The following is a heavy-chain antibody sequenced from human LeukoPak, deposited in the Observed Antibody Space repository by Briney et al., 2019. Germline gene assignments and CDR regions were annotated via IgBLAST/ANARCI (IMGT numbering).Heavy chain of an antibody. CDR2: IYYSGST. CDR3: ARENREVYGDYLNWFDP. V-gene: IGHV4-31*03. Sequence: SETLPLTCTVSGGSISSGGYYWSWIRQHPGKGLEWIGYIYYSGSTYYNPSLKSRVTISVDTSKNQFSLKLSSVTAADTAVYYCARENREVYGDYLNWFDPWGQGTLVTVSS. D-gene: IGHD4-17*01. CDR1: GGSISSGGYY. J-gene: IGHJ5*02.